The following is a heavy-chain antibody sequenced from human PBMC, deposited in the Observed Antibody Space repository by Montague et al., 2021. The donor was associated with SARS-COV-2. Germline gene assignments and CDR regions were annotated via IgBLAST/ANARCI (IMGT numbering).Heavy chain of an antibody. D-gene: IGHD3-3*01. CDR3: ARGDFGVVIIPYYYYYMDV. V-gene: IGHV4-39*01. CDR1: GGSISGSNYY. CDR2: IHYSGST. J-gene: IGHJ6*03. Sequence: SETLSPTCTVSGGSISGSNYYWGWIRQPPGKGLEWIGTIHYSGSTYYXPSLKSRVTTSLDTSKNQFSLKLSSVTAADTAVYYCARGDFGVVIIPYYYYYMDVWGKGTTVTASS.